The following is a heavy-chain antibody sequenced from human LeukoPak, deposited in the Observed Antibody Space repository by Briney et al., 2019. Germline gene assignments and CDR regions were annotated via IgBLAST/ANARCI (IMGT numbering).Heavy chain of an antibody. CDR1: GGSISSGGYY. J-gene: IGHJ4*02. CDR3: ARDVRVVAAGGFDY. D-gene: IGHD2-15*01. V-gene: IGHV4-31*03. Sequence: PSETLSLTCTVSGGSISSGGYYWSWIRQHPGKGLEWIGYIYYSGSTYYNPSLKSRVTISVDTSKNQFSLKLSSVTAADTAVYYCARDVRVVAAGGFDYWGQGTLVTVSS. CDR2: IYYSGST.